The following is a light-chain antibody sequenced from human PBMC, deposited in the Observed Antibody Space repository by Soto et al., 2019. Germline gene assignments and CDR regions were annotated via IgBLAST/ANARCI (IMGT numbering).Light chain of an antibody. V-gene: IGKV3-20*01. CDR1: QSVSSSY. J-gene: IGKJ1*01. CDR2: AAS. Sequence: EIVLTQSPGTLSLSPGERATLSCRASQSVSSSYLAWYQQKPGQAPRLLIYAASSRATGIPDGFSGSGSGTDFTLTISRLEPEDFAVDYCQQYGSSSWTFGQGTTVEIK. CDR3: QQYGSSSWT.